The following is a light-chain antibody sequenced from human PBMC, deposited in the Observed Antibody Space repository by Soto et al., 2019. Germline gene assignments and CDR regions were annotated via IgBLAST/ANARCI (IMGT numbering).Light chain of an antibody. V-gene: IGLV2-8*01. J-gene: IGLJ1*01. CDR1: SSDVGGYNY. Sequence: QSALTQPPSASGSPGQSVAISCTGTSSDVGGYNYVSWYQQHPGKAPKLMIYEVNKRPSGVPDRFSGSKSGNTAPLTVSGLQAEDEADYYCSSYAGSSNVFGTGTK. CDR2: EVN. CDR3: SSYAGSSNV.